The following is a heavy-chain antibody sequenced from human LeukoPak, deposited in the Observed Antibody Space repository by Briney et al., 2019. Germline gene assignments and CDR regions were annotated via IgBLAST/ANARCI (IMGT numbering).Heavy chain of an antibody. D-gene: IGHD4-11*01. J-gene: IGHJ4*02. V-gene: IGHV5-51*01. CDR2: IYPGDSET. CDR3: ARADHGHSQADY. Sequence: GESLKISCRGSGYSFTSYWIVWVRQMPGKGLEWMGIIYPGDSETRYSPSFQGQVSISADKSTSTAYLQWSSLKGSDTAMYYCARADHGHSQADYWGQGTLVTVSS. CDR1: GYSFTSYW.